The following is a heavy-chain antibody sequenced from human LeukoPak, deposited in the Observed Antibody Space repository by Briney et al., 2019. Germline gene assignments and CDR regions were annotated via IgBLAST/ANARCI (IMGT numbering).Heavy chain of an antibody. D-gene: IGHD2-15*01. CDR1: GYTFTSYG. CDR2: ISAYNGNT. J-gene: IGHJ4*02. Sequence: ASVKVSCKASGYTFTSYGISWVRQAPGQGLEWMGWISAYNGNTNYAQKFQGRVTMTRDTSISTAYMELSRLRSDDTAVYYCARGGVVVVAAFFDYWGQGTLVTVSS. V-gene: IGHV1-18*01. CDR3: ARGGVVVVAAFFDY.